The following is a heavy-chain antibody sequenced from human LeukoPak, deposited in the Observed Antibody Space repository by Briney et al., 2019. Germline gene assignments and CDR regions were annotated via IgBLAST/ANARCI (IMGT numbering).Heavy chain of an antibody. Sequence: ASVKVSCKASGYTFTSYGISWVRQAPGQGLEWMGWISAYNGNTNYAQKLQGRVTMTTDTSTSTAYMELSRLRSDDTAVYYCARDRGTVSSNWFDPWGQGTLVTVSS. D-gene: IGHD1-1*01. CDR1: GYTFTSYG. CDR3: ARDRGTVSSNWFDP. CDR2: ISAYNGNT. V-gene: IGHV1-18*01. J-gene: IGHJ5*02.